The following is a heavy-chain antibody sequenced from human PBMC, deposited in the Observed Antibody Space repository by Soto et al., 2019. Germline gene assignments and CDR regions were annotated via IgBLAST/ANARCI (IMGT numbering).Heavy chain of an antibody. J-gene: IGHJ6*02. V-gene: IGHV3-48*02. CDR2: ITTSSHTI. D-gene: IGHD5-18*01. CDR3: PRHGIQVCHDV. Sequence: QAPGQGLEWISYITTSSHTIYYADSVRGRFTISRDNAKNSLFLQMNSLRDEDMVVYYCPRHGIQVCHDVSGQGTT.